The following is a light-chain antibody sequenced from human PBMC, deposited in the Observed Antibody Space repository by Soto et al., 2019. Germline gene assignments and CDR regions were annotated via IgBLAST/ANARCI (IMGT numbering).Light chain of an antibody. V-gene: IGKV3-11*01. CDR2: DAS. Sequence: EIVLTQSPATLSLSPGERATLSCRASQSVSNYLAWYQQKPGQAPRLLIYDASNRATGIPARFSGSGSGTDFTLTISSLEPEDFAVYYCQQRSNWSPRFTFGPGTKVDIK. CDR3: QQRSNWSPRFT. CDR1: QSVSNY. J-gene: IGKJ3*01.